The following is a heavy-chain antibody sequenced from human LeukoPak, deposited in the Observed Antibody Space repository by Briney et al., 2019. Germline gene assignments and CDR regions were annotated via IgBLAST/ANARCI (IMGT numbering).Heavy chain of an antibody. D-gene: IGHD2-2*03. CDR3: AKHHPPKYGFGAFDI. V-gene: IGHV3-30*02. J-gene: IGHJ3*02. Sequence: GGSLRLSCAASGFTFSSFGMHWVRQAPGKGLEWVAFIRYDGINKYYVDSVKGRFTISRDNSKNTVYLQMNSLRAEDTALYYCAKHHPPKYGFGAFDIWGQGTMVTVSS. CDR2: IRYDGINK. CDR1: GFTFSSFG.